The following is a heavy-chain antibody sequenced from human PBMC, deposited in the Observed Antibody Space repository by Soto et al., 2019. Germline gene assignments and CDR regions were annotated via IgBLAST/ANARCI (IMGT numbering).Heavy chain of an antibody. V-gene: IGHV1-69*01. CDR2: IIPIFGTA. Sequence: QVQLVQSGAEVKKPGSSVKVSCKASGGTFSSYAISWVRQAPGQGLEWMGGIIPIFGTANYAQKFQGRVTITADESTSTAYMELSSLRSEDTAVYYCARDSPNPSYQLPQNYYYYYGMDVWGQGTTVTVSS. CDR3: ARDSPNPSYQLPQNYYYYYGMDV. J-gene: IGHJ6*02. CDR1: GGTFSSYA. D-gene: IGHD2-2*01.